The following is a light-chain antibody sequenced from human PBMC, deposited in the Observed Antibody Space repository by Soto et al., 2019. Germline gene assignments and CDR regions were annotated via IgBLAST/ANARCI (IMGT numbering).Light chain of an antibody. CDR1: QSISTW. J-gene: IGKJ1*01. CDR3: QQYYTSSLT. CDR2: QAS. Sequence: DIQMTQSPSTLSASVGDRVTITCRASQSISTWLAWYQQKPGKAPQVLIYQASSLQSVVPSRFSGSGSGTEFTLTISSLQPDDFATYYCQQYYTSSLTFGQGTKVEI. V-gene: IGKV1-5*03.